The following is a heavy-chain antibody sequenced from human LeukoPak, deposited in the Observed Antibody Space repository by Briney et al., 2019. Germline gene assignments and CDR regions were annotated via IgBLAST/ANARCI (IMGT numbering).Heavy chain of an antibody. CDR2: IYYSGST. D-gene: IGHD6-6*01. CDR3: ARNGDIAARSKWFDP. CDR1: GGSISSSSYY. Sequence: SETLSLTCTVSGGSISSSSYYWGWTRQPPGKWLEWIGSIYYSGSTYYNPSLKSRVTISVDTSKNQFSLKLSSVTAADTAVYYCARNGDIAARSKWFDPWGQGTLVTVSS. J-gene: IGHJ5*02. V-gene: IGHV4-39*07.